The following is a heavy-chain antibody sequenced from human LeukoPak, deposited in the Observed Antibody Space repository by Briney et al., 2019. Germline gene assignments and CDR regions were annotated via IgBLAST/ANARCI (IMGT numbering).Heavy chain of an antibody. D-gene: IGHD1-26*01. CDR3: ASGNEFDY. Sequence: GGSLRLSCAASGLIFSDYWMSWVRQGPGKGLEWVANIKQDGSENYYVDSVMGRFTISRDNAKNSLYLQMNSLRPEDTAVYYCASGNEFDYWGQGTLVAVSS. CDR2: IKQDGSEN. CDR1: GLIFSDYW. J-gene: IGHJ4*02. V-gene: IGHV3-7*01.